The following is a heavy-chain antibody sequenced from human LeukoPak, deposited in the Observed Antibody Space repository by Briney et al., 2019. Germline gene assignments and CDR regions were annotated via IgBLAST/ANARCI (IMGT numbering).Heavy chain of an antibody. CDR2: ISGSGDST. CDR3: ARGVIAAAGFFDF. V-gene: IGHV3-23*01. CDR1: GFTFSSYT. J-gene: IGHJ4*02. D-gene: IGHD6-13*01. Sequence: GGSLRLPCAASGFTFSSYTMSWVRQAPGKGLGWVSAISGSGDSTYYADSVKGRFTISRDNSKNTLFLQMNSLRAEDTAVYYCARGVIAAAGFFDFWGQGALVTVSS.